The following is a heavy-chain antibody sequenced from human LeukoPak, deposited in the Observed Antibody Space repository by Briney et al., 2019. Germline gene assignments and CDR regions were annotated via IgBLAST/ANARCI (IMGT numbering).Heavy chain of an antibody. J-gene: IGHJ6*03. CDR1: GYSISSGYY. CDR3: ARARTNSNYAYYYYYYYMDV. CDR2: IYHSGST. D-gene: IGHD4-11*01. Sequence: SETLSLTCAVSGYSISSGYYWGWIRPPPGKGLEWIGSIYHSGSTYYNPSLKSRVTISVDTSKNQFSLKLSSVTAADTAVYYCARARTNSNYAYYYYYYYMDVWGKGTTVTVSS. V-gene: IGHV4-38-2*01.